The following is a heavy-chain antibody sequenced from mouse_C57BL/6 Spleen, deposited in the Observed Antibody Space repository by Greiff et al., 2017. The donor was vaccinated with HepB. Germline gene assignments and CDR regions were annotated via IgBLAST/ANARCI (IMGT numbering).Heavy chain of an antibody. J-gene: IGHJ4*01. V-gene: IGHV1-36*01. CDR3: ARRAPGTGYAMDY. CDR2: VYPYHGGT. D-gene: IGHD4-1*01. Sequence: VQLQQSGPVLVQPGPSVKISCTASGFTFTDYYMHWVKQSHGKSLEWIGLVYPYHGGTSYNQKFKGKATLTVDTSSSTAYMELNSLTAEDSAVYYGARRAPGTGYAMDYWGQGTSVTVSS. CDR1: GFTFTDYY.